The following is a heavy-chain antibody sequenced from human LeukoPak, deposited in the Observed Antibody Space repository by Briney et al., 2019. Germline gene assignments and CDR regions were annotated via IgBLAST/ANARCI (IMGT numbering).Heavy chain of an antibody. CDR3: ARAYDFWSGYLYNWFDP. V-gene: IGHV1-2*02. CDR2: INPNSGGT. D-gene: IGHD3-3*01. Sequence: ASVKVSCKASGYTFTGYYMHWVRQAPGQGLEWMGWINPNSGGTNYAQKFQGRVTKTRDTSISTAYMELSRLRSDDTAVYYCARAYDFWSGYLYNWFDPWGQGTLVTVSS. CDR1: GYTFTGYY. J-gene: IGHJ5*02.